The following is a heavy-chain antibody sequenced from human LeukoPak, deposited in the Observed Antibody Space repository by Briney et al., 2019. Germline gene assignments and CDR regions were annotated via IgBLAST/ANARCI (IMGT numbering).Heavy chain of an antibody. CDR2: IIPIFGMA. J-gene: IGHJ6*02. Sequence: ASVKVSCKASGGTFSSYAISWVRQAPGQGLEWMGGIIPIFGMANYAQKFQGRVTITADESTSTDYMELSSLRSEDTAVYYCARTTTQYHYYYYGMDVWGQGTTVTVSS. CDR3: ARTTTQYHYYYYGMDV. CDR1: GGTFSSYA. V-gene: IGHV1-69*01. D-gene: IGHD4-11*01.